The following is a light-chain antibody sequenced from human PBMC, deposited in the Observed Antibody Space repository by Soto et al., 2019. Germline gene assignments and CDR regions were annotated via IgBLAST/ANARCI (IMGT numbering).Light chain of an antibody. Sequence: QSALTQPASVSGSPGQSITISCTGTSSDVGGYNYVSWYQQHPGKAPKLMIYEVSNRPSGVSNRFSGSKSGNTASLTISGLQAEDEADYYCSSYTSSSPYRVFGGGTKLTVL. V-gene: IGLV2-14*01. J-gene: IGLJ3*02. CDR3: SSYTSSSPYRV. CDR2: EVS. CDR1: SSDVGGYNY.